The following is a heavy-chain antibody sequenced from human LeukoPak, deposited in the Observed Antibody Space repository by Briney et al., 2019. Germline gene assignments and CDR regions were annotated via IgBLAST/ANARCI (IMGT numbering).Heavy chain of an antibody. V-gene: IGHV1-46*01. CDR3: ARDCFYYDSSGYYYGYNWFDP. CDR2: INPSGGGT. CDR1: GYTFTSYY. Sequence: ASVKVSCKASGYTFTSYYMHWVRQAPGQGLEWMGIINPSGGGTSYAQKFQGRVTMTRDMSTSTVYMELSSLRSEDTAVYYCARDCFYYDSSGYYYGYNWFDPWGQGTLVTVSS. D-gene: IGHD3-22*01. J-gene: IGHJ5*02.